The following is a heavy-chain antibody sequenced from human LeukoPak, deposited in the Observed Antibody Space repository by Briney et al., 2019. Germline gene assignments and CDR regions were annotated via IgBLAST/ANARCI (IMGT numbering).Heavy chain of an antibody. J-gene: IGHJ3*02. V-gene: IGHV4-39*07. CDR2: IFYSGST. CDR3: AKSNGYGLVGI. Sequence: SSETLSLTCTVSGGSISTSNYYWGWIRQPPGKGLEWIGNIFYSGSTYYSPSLRSRVTISLDTSRNQFSLKLNSVTAADTAVYYCAKSNGYGLVGIWGQGTMVTVSS. CDR1: GGSISTSNYY. D-gene: IGHD3-10*01.